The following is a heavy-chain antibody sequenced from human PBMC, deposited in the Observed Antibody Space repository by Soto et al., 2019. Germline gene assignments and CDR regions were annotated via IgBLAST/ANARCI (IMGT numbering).Heavy chain of an antibody. CDR3: AREPDTAMVTGWFDP. Sequence: QVQLVQSGAEVKKPGSSVKVSCKASGGTFSSYTISWVRQAPGQGLEWMGRIIPILGIANYAQKFQGRVTITADKSTSTAYMELSSLRSEDTAVYYCAREPDTAMVTGWFDPWGQGTLVTVSS. CDR1: GGTFSSYT. D-gene: IGHD5-18*01. J-gene: IGHJ5*02. CDR2: IIPILGIA. V-gene: IGHV1-69*08.